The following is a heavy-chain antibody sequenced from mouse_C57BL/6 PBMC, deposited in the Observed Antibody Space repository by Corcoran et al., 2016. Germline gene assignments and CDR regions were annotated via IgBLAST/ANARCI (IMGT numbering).Heavy chain of an antibody. Sequence: QVQLQQSGPELVKPGASVKLSCKASGYTFTSYDINWVKQRPGQGLEWIARIYPGSGNTYYNEKFKGKATLTAEKSSSTAYMQLSSLTSEDSAVYFCARYWDGRAYFDYWGQGTTLTVSS. CDR3: ARYWDGRAYFDY. V-gene: IGHV1-76*01. CDR2: IYPGSGNT. J-gene: IGHJ2*01. D-gene: IGHD4-1*01. CDR1: GYTFTSYD.